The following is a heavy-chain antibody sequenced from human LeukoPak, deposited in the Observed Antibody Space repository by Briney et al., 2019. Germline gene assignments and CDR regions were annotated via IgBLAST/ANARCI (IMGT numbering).Heavy chain of an antibody. CDR2: ISSDDTT. CDR3: ARDRYCSGGNCYSGYCYMDV. D-gene: IGHD2-15*01. Sequence: PGGSLRLSCAASGFTVSGNYMNWVRQAPGEGLEWVSVISSDDTTYYADSVKGRFTISRDNSKNTLQLQMNSLRADYTAMYDRARDRYCSGGNCYSGYCYMDVWGKGTTVTVSS. V-gene: IGHV3-53*01. J-gene: IGHJ6*03. CDR1: GFTVSGNY.